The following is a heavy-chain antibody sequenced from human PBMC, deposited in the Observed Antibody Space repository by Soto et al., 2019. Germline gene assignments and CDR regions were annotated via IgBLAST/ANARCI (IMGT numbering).Heavy chain of an antibody. D-gene: IGHD3-16*01. Sequence: GGSLRLSCAASGFTFSSYAMSWVRQAPGKGLEWVSAISGSGGSTYYADSVKGRFTISRDNSKNTLYLQVNSLRAEDTAVYYCAIRGGFGDQYCFDYWGQGTLVTVSS. V-gene: IGHV3-23*01. CDR1: GFTFSSYA. CDR3: AIRGGFGDQYCFDY. CDR2: ISGSGGST. J-gene: IGHJ4*02.